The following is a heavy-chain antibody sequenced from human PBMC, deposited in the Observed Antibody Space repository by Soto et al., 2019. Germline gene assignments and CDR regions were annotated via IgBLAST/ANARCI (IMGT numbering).Heavy chain of an antibody. CDR2: IYYSGST. D-gene: IGHD2-2*01. J-gene: IGHJ5*02. V-gene: IGHV4-59*08. CDR1: AGSISSYY. Sequence: SETLSLTCPVSAGSISSYYWRWIRQSPRKGLEWIGFIYYSGSTNYNPSLRSRVTISVDTSKNQFSLKLSSVTAADTAVYYCARRVGYCSSTSCLWFDPWGQGTLVTVS. CDR3: ARRVGYCSSTSCLWFDP.